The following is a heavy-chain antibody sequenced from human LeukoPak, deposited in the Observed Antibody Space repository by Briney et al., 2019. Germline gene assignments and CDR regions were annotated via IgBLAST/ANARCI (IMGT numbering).Heavy chain of an antibody. D-gene: IGHD1-26*01. CDR3: ARSGGSYYGNYFDY. J-gene: IGHJ4*02. CDR2: IYYSGST. CDR1: GSSISSHY. Sequence: SEALSLTCTVSGSSISSHYWSWIRQPPGKGLEWIGYIYYSGSTNYNPSLKSRVTISVDTSKNQFSLKLSSVTAADTAVYYCARSGGSYYGNYFDYWGQGTLVTVSS. V-gene: IGHV4-59*11.